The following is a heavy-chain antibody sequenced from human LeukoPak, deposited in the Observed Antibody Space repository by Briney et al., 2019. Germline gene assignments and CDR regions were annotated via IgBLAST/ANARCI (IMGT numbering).Heavy chain of an antibody. Sequence: GGSLRLSCAASGFTFSSYAMHWVRQAPGKGLEYVSAISSNGGSTYYANSVKGRFTISRDNSKNTLYLQMGSLRAEVMAVYYCARSGSRYCSSISCYNPYYYYYMDVWGKGTTVTISS. V-gene: IGHV3-64*01. CDR3: ARSGSRYCSSISCYNPYYYYYMDV. D-gene: IGHD2-2*01. CDR1: GFTFSSYA. CDR2: ISSNGGST. J-gene: IGHJ6*03.